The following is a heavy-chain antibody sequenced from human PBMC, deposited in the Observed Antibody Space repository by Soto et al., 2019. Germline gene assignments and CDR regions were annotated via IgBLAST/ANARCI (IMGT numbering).Heavy chain of an antibody. Sequence: QVQLQQWGAGLLKPSETLSLTCAVYGGSFSGYYWSWIRQPPGKGLEWIGEINHSGSTNYNPSLKSRVTISVDTSKNQFSLKLSSVTAADTAVYYCARGEVVVVAATAGYYYYYMDVWGKGTTVTVSS. V-gene: IGHV4-34*01. CDR1: GGSFSGYY. J-gene: IGHJ6*03. D-gene: IGHD2-15*01. CDR3: ARGEVVVVAATAGYYYYYMDV. CDR2: INHSGST.